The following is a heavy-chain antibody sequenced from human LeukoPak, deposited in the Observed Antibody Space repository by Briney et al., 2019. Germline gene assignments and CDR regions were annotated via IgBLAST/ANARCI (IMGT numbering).Heavy chain of an antibody. CDR3: AGHYDFWSGPVTYAFDY. CDR2: INPNSGGT. D-gene: IGHD3-3*01. V-gene: IGHV1-2*02. CDR1: GYTFTSYY. Sequence: GASVKVSCKASGYTFTSYYMHWVRQAPGQGLEWMGWINPNSGGTNYAQKFQGRVTMTRDTSISTAYMELSRLRSDDTAVYYCAGHYDFWSGPVTYAFDYWGQGTLVTVSS. J-gene: IGHJ4*02.